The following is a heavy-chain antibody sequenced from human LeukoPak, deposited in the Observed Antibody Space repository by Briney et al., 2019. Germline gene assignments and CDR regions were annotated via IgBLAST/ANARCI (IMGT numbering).Heavy chain of an antibody. CDR2: IYYSGST. CDR3: ARVEGSSGYYPDY. D-gene: IGHD3-22*01. V-gene: IGHV4-59*01. J-gene: IGHJ4*02. Sequence: SETLSLTCTVSGGSISSYYWSWIRQPPGKRLEWIGYIYYSGSTNYNPSLKSRVTISVDASRSQFSLKLSSVTAEDTAVYYCARVEGSSGYYPDYWGQGTLVTVSS. CDR1: GGSISSYY.